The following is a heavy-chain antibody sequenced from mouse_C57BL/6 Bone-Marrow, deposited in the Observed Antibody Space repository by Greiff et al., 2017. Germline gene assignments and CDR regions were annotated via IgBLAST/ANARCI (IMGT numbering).Heavy chain of an antibody. CDR2: IHPNSGST. D-gene: IGHD2-2*01. Sequence: QVQLQQPGAELVKPGASVKLSCKASGYTFTSYWMHWVKQRPGQGLEWIGMIHPNSGSTNYNEKFKSKATLTVDKSSSTAYMQLSSLTAEDSAVYYCARMMMVTTPRDYGYDDDAMDYWGQGTSVTVSS. CDR1: GYTFTSYW. V-gene: IGHV1-64*01. J-gene: IGHJ4*01. CDR3: ARMMMVTTPRDYGYDDDAMDY.